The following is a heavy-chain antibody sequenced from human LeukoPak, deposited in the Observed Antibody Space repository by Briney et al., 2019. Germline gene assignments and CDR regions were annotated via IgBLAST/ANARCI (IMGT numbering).Heavy chain of an antibody. CDR3: ARDRGIAAAGTGY. CDR1: AFTFSSYS. D-gene: IGHD6-13*01. V-gene: IGHV3-48*01. J-gene: IGHJ4*02. CDR2: ISSSSSTI. Sequence: GGSLRLSCAASAFTFSSYSMNWVPQAPGKGREWVSYISSSSSTIYYADSVKGRFTSSRDNAKNSLYLQMNSLRAEDTAVYYCARDRGIAAAGTGYWGQGTLVTVSS.